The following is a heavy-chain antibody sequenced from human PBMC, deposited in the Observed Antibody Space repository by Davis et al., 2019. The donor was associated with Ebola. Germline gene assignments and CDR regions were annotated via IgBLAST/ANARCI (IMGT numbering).Heavy chain of an antibody. J-gene: IGHJ6*02. CDR2: IIPIFGTA. Sequence: SVKVSCKASGGTFSSYAISWVRQAPGQGLEWMGGIIPIFGTANYAQKLQGRVTMTTDTSTSTAYMELRSLRSDDTAVYYCARDCGGDCDYYYGMDVWGQGTTVTVSS. CDR3: ARDCGGDCDYYYGMDV. V-gene: IGHV1-69*05. CDR1: GGTFSSYA. D-gene: IGHD2-21*01.